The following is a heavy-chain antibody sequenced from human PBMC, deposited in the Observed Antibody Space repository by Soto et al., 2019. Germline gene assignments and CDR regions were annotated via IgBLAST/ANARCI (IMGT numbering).Heavy chain of an antibody. CDR2: IGTAGDT. Sequence: EVQLVESGGGLVQPGGSLRLSCAASGFTFSSYDMHWVRQATGKGLEWVSAIGTAGDTYYPGSVKGRFTISRENAKNSLYLQMNSLRAGDTAVYYCARDGRYYDILTGYYRYMDVWGKGTTVTVSS. V-gene: IGHV3-13*01. J-gene: IGHJ6*03. CDR3: ARDGRYYDILTGYYRYMDV. D-gene: IGHD3-9*01. CDR1: GFTFSSYD.